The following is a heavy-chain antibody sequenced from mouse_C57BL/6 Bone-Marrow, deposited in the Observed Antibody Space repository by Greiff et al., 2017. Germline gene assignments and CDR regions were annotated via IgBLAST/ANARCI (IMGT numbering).Heavy chain of an antibody. D-gene: IGHD2-4*01. J-gene: IGHJ1*03. Sequence: QVQLQQSGPGLVQPSQSLSITCTVSGFSLTSYGVHWVRQSPGKGLEWLGVIWSGGSTDYNAAFISRLSISKDNSTSQVFFKMNSLQADDTAIYYCARSAGIYYDYDWYFDVWGTGTTVTVSS. CDR1: GFSLTSYG. CDR2: IWSGGST. V-gene: IGHV2-2*01. CDR3: ARSAGIYYDYDWYFDV.